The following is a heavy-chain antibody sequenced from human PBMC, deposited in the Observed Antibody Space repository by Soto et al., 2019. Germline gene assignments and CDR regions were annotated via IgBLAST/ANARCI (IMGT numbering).Heavy chain of an antibody. Sequence: SETLSLTCAVYGGSFSGYYWSWIRQPPGKGLEWIGEINHSGSTNYNPSLKSRVTISVDTSKNQFSLKLSSVTAADTAVYYCARGHYYGSGSYGARYYYYGMDVWGQGTTVTVSS. CDR2: INHSGST. J-gene: IGHJ6*02. D-gene: IGHD3-10*01. V-gene: IGHV4-34*01. CDR1: GGSFSGYY. CDR3: ARGHYYGSGSYGARYYYYGMDV.